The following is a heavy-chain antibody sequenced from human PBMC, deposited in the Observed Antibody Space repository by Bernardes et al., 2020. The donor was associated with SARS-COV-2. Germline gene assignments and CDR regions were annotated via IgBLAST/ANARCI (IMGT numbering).Heavy chain of an antibody. CDR3: AKGGPAGTIFGVVIIEDGFDM. CDR2: IGVYNGIT. D-gene: IGHD3-3*01. J-gene: IGHJ3*02. Sequence: ASVKVSCKSSGYTFTNYGINWVRQAPGQGLEWVAWIGVYNGITKYAEKFQGRVIMTTDISTSTAYLELGSLTSDDTAVYYCAKGGPAGTIFGVVIIEDGFDMWGQGTMVTVSS. CDR1: GYTFTNYG. V-gene: IGHV1-18*04.